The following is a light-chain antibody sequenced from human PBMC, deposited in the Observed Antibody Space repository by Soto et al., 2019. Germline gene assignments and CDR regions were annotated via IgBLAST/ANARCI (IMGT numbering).Light chain of an antibody. CDR3: QQSSNWPPNT. V-gene: IGKV3D-20*02. J-gene: IGKJ4*01. CDR1: QSVSSSY. CDR2: GAS. Sequence: EIVMTQSPATLSVSPGERATLSCRASQSVSSSYLAWYQQKPGQAPRLLIYGASNRATGIPARFSGSGSGTDFTLTISSLEPEDFAVYYCQQSSNWPPNTFGGGTKVDSK.